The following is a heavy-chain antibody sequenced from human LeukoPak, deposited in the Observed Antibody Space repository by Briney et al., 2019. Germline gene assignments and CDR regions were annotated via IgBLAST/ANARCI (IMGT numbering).Heavy chain of an antibody. CDR3: TRGLYGDYVYTFHS. D-gene: IGHD4-17*01. J-gene: IGHJ4*02. Sequence: PGGSLRLSCAASGFTFSGSTVHWVRQASGRGLEWVGRIRSKAISYATAYAASVKGRFTISRDDSKNTAYLQMNSLQTEDTAVYYCTRGLYGDYVYTFHSWGQGTLVTVSS. CDR2: IRSKAISYAT. CDR1: GFTFSGST. V-gene: IGHV3-73*01.